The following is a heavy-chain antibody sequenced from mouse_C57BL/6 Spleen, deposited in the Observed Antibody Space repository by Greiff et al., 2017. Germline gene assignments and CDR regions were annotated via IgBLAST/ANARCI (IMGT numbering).Heavy chain of an antibody. D-gene: IGHD2-14*01. CDR1: GYAFSSSW. CDR3: ARGGNYFDY. CDR2: IYPGDGDT. V-gene: IGHV1-82*01. Sequence: VQLQQSGPELVKPGASVKISCKASGYAFSSSWMNWVKPRPGKGLEWIGRIYPGDGDTNYNGKFKGKATLTADKSSSTAYMQLSSLTSEDSAVYFCARGGNYFDYWGQGTTLTVSS. J-gene: IGHJ2*01.